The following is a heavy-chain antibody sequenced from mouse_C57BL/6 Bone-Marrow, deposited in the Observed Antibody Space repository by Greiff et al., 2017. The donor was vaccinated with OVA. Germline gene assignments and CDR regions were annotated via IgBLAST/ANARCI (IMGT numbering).Heavy chain of an antibody. CDR3: ERDYYGSSYYAMDY. CDR1: GYTFTSYG. CDR2: IYPRSGNT. V-gene: IGHV1-81*01. J-gene: IGHJ4*01. Sequence: VQLQQSGAELARPGASVKLSCKASGYTFTSYGISWVKQRTGQGLEWIGEIYPRSGNTYYNEKFKGKATLTADKSSSTAYMELRSLTSEDSAVYFCERDYYGSSYYAMDYWGQGTSVTVSS. D-gene: IGHD1-1*01.